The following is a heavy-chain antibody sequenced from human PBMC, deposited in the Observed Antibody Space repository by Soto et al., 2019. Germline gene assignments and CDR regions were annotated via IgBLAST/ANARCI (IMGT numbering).Heavy chain of an antibody. Sequence: GGSLRLSCAASGFTFSSYGMHWVRQAPGKGLEWVAVISYDGSNKYYADSVKGRFTISRDNSKNTLYLQMNSLRAEDTAVYYCAKDLWPKLVQPYYYGMDVWGQGTTVTVSS. V-gene: IGHV3-30*18. J-gene: IGHJ6*02. CDR2: ISYDGSNK. CDR3: AKDLWPKLVQPYYYGMDV. CDR1: GFTFSSYG. D-gene: IGHD6-13*01.